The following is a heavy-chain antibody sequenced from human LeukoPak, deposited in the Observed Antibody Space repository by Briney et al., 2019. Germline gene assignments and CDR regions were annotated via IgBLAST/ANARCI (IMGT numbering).Heavy chain of an antibody. CDR3: ARENSYYYYGMDG. V-gene: IGHV3-11*01. CDR2: ISSSGSTI. Sequence: GGSLRLSCAASGFTFSDYYMSWIRQAPGKGLEWVSYISSSGSTIYYADSVKGRFTISRDNAKNSLYLQMNSLRAEDTAVDYCARENSYYYYGMDGWGQGITVTFSS. D-gene: IGHD1/OR15-1a*01. J-gene: IGHJ6*02. CDR1: GFTFSDYY.